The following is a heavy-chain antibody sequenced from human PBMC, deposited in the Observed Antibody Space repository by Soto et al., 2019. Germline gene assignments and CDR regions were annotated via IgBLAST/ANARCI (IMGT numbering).Heavy chain of an antibody. CDR1: GYTFTNND. Sequence: ASVKVSCKXSGYTFTNNDVSWVRQATGQGLEWMGWMNPGSGDTGYAQKFQGRVTMTRDISIATAYMELNSLTSEDTAIYYCARMESFGSLNWFDPWGQGTLVTVSS. V-gene: IGHV1-8*01. CDR3: ARMESFGSLNWFDP. D-gene: IGHD5-18*01. J-gene: IGHJ5*02. CDR2: MNPGSGDT.